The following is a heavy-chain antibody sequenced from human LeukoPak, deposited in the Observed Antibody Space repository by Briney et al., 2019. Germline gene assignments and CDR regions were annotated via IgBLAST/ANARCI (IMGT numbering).Heavy chain of an antibody. V-gene: IGHV4-59*01. CDR3: ARGPTRTIAAN. CDR2: IYNSGRT. Sequence: PSETLSLTCTVSGDSISSYYWSWIRQPPGKGLEWIGRIYNSGRTNYNPSLKSRVTISADTSKNQIFLRLTSVTTADTAVYYCARGPTRTIAANWGQGTLVTVSS. CDR1: GDSISSYY. D-gene: IGHD6-13*01. J-gene: IGHJ4*02.